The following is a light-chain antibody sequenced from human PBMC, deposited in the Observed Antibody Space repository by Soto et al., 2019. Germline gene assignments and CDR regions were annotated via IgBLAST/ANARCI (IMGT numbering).Light chain of an antibody. CDR1: QSVSSN. V-gene: IGKV3-15*01. Sequence: EIVMTQSPVTLSVSPGERATPSCRASQSVSSNLAWYQHKPGQAPRLLIYDAATRDTGVPARFSGSGSGTEFTLTISSLQSEDFAVYYCQQYNNWPPITFGQGTRLEI. CDR2: DAA. CDR3: QQYNNWPPIT. J-gene: IGKJ5*01.